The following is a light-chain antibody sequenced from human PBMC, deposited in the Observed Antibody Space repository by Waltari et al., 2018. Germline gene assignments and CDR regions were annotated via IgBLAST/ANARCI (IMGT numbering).Light chain of an antibody. CDR2: GKN. V-gene: IGLV3-19*01. CDR1: SLRSYY. J-gene: IGLJ2*01. CDR3: NSRDSSGNPVV. Sequence: SSELTQDPALSVALGQTVRLTCQGHSLRSYYASWYKQKPGQDPVHGIYGKNKRSPGVPARFAGTSSGNTASLTITGAQAEDEADYYCNSRDSSGNPVVFGGGTKLTVL.